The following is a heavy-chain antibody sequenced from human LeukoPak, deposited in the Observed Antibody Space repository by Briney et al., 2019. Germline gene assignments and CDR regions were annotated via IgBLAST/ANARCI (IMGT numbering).Heavy chain of an antibody. J-gene: IGHJ3*02. CDR2: IYYSGST. CDR1: GGSISSSSYY. CDR3: ARGGYDYVWGSYRYTVQAFDI. D-gene: IGHD3-16*02. Sequence: SETLSLTCTVSGGSISSSSYYWGWIRQPPGKGLEWIGSIYYSGSTNYNPSLKSRVTISVDTSKNQFSLKLSSVTAADTAVYYCARGGYDYVWGSYRYTVQAFDIWGQGTMVTVSS. V-gene: IGHV4-39*07.